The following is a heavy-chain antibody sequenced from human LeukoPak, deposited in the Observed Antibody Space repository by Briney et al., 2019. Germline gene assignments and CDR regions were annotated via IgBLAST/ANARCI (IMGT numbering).Heavy chain of an antibody. V-gene: IGHV3-9*01. J-gene: IGHJ4*02. CDR3: AKDSQSSRWYYFDF. CDR2: ISWNSGNI. CDR1: GFTFDDYA. Sequence: PGGSLSLSCAASGFTFDDYAMHWVRQAPGKGLEWVSGISWNSGNIGYADSVKGRFTISRDNAKNSLYLQMNSLRAEDTALYYCAKDSQSSRWYYFDFWGQGTLVTVSS. D-gene: IGHD6-13*01.